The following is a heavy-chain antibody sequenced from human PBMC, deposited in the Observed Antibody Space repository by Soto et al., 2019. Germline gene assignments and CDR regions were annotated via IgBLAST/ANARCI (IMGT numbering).Heavy chain of an antibody. D-gene: IGHD3-10*01. CDR1: GGSISSYY. CDR3: ARTYGRNFDY. CDR2: IYYSGST. V-gene: IGHV4-59*01. Sequence: QVQLQASGPGLVKPSETLSLTCTVSGGSISSYYWSWIRQPPGKGLEWIGYIYYSGSTNYNPSLKSRVTISVDTSKGQFSLKLSSVTASDTALYYWARTYGRNFDYWGQGTLVTVSS. J-gene: IGHJ4*02.